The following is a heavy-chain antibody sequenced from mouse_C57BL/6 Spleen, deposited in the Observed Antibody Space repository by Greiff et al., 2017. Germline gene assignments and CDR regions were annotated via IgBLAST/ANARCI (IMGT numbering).Heavy chain of an antibody. CDR1: GYTFTSYW. D-gene: IGHD4-1*01. Sequence: VKLQESGPELVKPGASVKISCKASGYTFTSYWMHWVKQRPGQGLEWIGNINPSNGGTNYNEKFKSKATLTVDKSSSTAYMQLSSLTSEDSAVYYCAGLTGTKGFAYWGQGTLVTVSA. V-gene: IGHV1-53*01. CDR2: INPSNGGT. CDR3: AGLTGTKGFAY. J-gene: IGHJ3*01.